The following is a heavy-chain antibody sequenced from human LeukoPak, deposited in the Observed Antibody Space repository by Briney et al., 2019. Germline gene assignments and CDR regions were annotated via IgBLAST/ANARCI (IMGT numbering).Heavy chain of an antibody. CDR3: ARGPPNYYGSGSSPDY. V-gene: IGHV4-61*02. CDR2: IYTSGST. J-gene: IGHJ4*02. CDR1: GGSISSGGYY. Sequence: SETLSLTCTVSGGSISSGGYYWSWIRQPAGKGLEWIGRIYTSGSTNYNPSLKSRVTISVDTSKNQFSLKLSSVTAADTAVYYCARGPPNYYGSGSSPDYWGQGTLVTVSS. D-gene: IGHD3-10*01.